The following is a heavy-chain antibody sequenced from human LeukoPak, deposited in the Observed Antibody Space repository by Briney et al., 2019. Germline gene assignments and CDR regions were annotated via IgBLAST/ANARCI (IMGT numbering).Heavy chain of an antibody. CDR1: GYTFTGYY. V-gene: IGHV1-2*02. CDR2: INPNSGGT. J-gene: IGHJ4*02. D-gene: IGHD3-22*01. CDR3: ARDGSPYYYDSSGYYPSL. Sequence: ASVKVSCKASGYTFTGYYMHWVRQAPGQGLEWMGWINPNSGGTNYAQKFQGRVTMTRDTSISTAYMELSRLRSDDTAVYYCARDGSPYYYDSSGYYPSLWGQGTLVTVSS.